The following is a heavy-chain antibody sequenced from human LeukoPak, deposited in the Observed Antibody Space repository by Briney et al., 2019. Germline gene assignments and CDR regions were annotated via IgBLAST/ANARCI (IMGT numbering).Heavy chain of an antibody. V-gene: IGHV3-30*02. CDR3: AKSRYSGYDYGVY. D-gene: IGHD5-12*01. J-gene: IGHJ4*02. CDR1: GFAFSSYG. Sequence: PGGSLRLSCAASGFAFSSYGMHWVRQAPGKGLEWVAFIRYDGSNKYYADSVKGRFTISRDNSKNTLYLQMNSLRAEDTAVYYCAKSRYSGYDYGVYWGQGTLVTVSS. CDR2: IRYDGSNK.